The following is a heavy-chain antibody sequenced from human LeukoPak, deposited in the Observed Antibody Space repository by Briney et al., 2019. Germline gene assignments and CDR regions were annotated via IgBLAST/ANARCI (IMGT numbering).Heavy chain of an antibody. CDR2: INHSGST. CDR3: ARGGRESGHSLEWLLSGSDYYYMDV. V-gene: IGHV4-34*01. J-gene: IGHJ6*03. Sequence: SETLSLTCAVYGGSFSGYYWSWIRQPPGKGLEWIGEINHSGSTNYNPSHKSRVTISVDTSKNQFSLKLSSVTAADTAVYYCARGGRESGHSLEWLLSGSDYYYMDVWGKGTTVTVSS. CDR1: GGSFSGYY. D-gene: IGHD3-3*01.